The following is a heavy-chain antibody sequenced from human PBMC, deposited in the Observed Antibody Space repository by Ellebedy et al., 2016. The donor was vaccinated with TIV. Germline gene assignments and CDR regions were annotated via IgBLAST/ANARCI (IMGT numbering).Heavy chain of an antibody. CDR2: IYYSGTT. V-gene: IGHV4-39*01. J-gene: IGHJ4*02. Sequence: MPSETLSLTCTVSGGSISSSSYYWGWIRQHPGKGLEWIGSIYYSGTTYYNPSLKSRVTISKDTSKNQFSLKLTSVTAADTAVYYCARRSSYWSALDFWGQGTLATVSS. CDR1: GGSISSSSYY. D-gene: IGHD6-19*01. CDR3: ARRSSYWSALDF.